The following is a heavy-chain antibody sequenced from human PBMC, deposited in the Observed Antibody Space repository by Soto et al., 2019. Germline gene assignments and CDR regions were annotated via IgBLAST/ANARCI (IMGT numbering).Heavy chain of an antibody. CDR1: GDSISSYY. D-gene: IGHD2-21*02. J-gene: IGHJ6*02. CDR2: LYYGRSA. Sequence: SETLSLTCAVSGDSISSYYCMWIRQPPGKGLESIGYLYYGRSANYNPSLKSRVTISVDTSKNQFSLKLNSVTAADTAVYYCARDLWGYCGTDCYPLDVWGQGTTVTVSS. CDR3: ARDLWGYCGTDCYPLDV. V-gene: IGHV4-59*01.